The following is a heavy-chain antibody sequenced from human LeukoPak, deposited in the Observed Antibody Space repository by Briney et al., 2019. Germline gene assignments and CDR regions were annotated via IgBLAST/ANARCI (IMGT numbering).Heavy chain of an antibody. CDR1: GFTFSTYG. J-gene: IGHJ4*02. D-gene: IGHD2-2*01. CDR2: ISGSSGDT. CDR3: AKEIIVLVPAAAMDY. Sequence: GGSLRLSCAASGFTFSTYGLSWVRQAPGKGLEWVSAISGSSGDTYYADSVKGRFTISRDNSKNTLYLQMNSLRAEDTAVYYCAKEIIVLVPAAAMDYWGQGTLVTVSS. V-gene: IGHV3-23*01.